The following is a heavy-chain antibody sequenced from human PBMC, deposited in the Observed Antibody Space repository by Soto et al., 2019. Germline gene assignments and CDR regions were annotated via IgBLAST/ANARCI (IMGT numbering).Heavy chain of an antibody. V-gene: IGHV3-48*01. CDR2: ISSSSSTI. D-gene: IGHD4-17*01. Sequence: GGSLRLSCAASGFTFSSYSMNWVRQAPGKGLEWVSYISSSSSTIYYADSVKGRFTISRDNAKNSLYLQMNSLRGEDTAVYYCASGKDYAEGGYWGQGTLVTVSS. J-gene: IGHJ4*02. CDR3: ASGKDYAEGGY. CDR1: GFTFSSYS.